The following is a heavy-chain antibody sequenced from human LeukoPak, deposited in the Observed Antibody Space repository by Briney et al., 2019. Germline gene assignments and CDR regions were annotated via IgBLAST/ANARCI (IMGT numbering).Heavy chain of an antibody. J-gene: IGHJ5*02. CDR3: AGQSRLGYCSGGSCYSQPFDP. D-gene: IGHD2-15*01. CDR1: GFTFSSYG. Sequence: PPGGSLRLSCAASGFTFSSYGIHWVRQAPGKGLEWVSYISSSGFNIYYADSVKGRFTISRDNAKNSLYLQMNSLRAEDTAVYYCAGQSRLGYCSGGSCYSQPFDPWGQGTLVTVSS. V-gene: IGHV3-48*04. CDR2: ISSSGFNI.